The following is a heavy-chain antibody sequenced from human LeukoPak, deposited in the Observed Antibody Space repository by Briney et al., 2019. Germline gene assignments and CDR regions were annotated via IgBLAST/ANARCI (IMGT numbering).Heavy chain of an antibody. D-gene: IGHD3-10*01. V-gene: IGHV4-38-2*02. CDR2: IYHSGRT. J-gene: IGHJ5*02. CDR3: AREGLNMVRGVIPKEAWGWFDP. Sequence: SETLSLTCTVSGYSISSGYYWGWIRQPPGKGLEWIGSIYHSGRTFYNPSLKSRVTISVDTSKNQFSLKLSSVTAADTAVYYCAREGLNMVRGVIPKEAWGWFDPWGQGTLVTVSS. CDR1: GYSISSGYY.